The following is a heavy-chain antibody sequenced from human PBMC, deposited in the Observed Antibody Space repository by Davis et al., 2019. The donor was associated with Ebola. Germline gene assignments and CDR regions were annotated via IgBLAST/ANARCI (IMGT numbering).Heavy chain of an antibody. CDR1: GFTFSSYG. D-gene: IGHD1-26*01. CDR2: IRYDGSNK. V-gene: IGHV3-30*02. J-gene: IGHJ6*03. Sequence: GESLKISCAASGFTFSSYGMHWVRQAPGKGLEWVAFIRYDGSNKYYADSVKGRFTISRDNSKNTLYLQMNSLRAEDTAVYYCAKAPRRVGATTHYYYYYMDVWGKGTTVTVSS. CDR3: AKAPRRVGATTHYYYYYMDV.